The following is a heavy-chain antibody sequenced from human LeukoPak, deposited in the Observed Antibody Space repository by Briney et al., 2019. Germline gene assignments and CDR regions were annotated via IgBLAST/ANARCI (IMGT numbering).Heavy chain of an antibody. CDR1: GFTFRNYN. D-gene: IGHD5-18*01. Sequence: GGSLRLSCAASGFTFRNYNMNWVRQAPGKGLEWVSYISTSSSAIYYGDSVKGRFTVSRDNAKKSLYLQMNSLRAEDSAVYYCARGSHQLWLLDHWGQGTLVTVSS. CDR3: ARGSHQLWLLDH. V-gene: IGHV3-48*01. J-gene: IGHJ4*02. CDR2: ISTSSSAI.